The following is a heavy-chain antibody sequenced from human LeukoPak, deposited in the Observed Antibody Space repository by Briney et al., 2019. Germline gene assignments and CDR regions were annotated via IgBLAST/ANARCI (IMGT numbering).Heavy chain of an antibody. CDR1: GFTFSSYG. CDR2: ISGSGGST. V-gene: IGHV3-23*01. D-gene: IGHD1-26*01. Sequence: GGTLRLSCAASGFTFSSYGMSWVRQAPGKGLEWVSAISGSGGSTYYADSVKGRFTISRDNSKNTLYLQMNSLRAEDTAVYYCAKLGIVGATGNLFDYWGQGTLVTVPS. J-gene: IGHJ4*02. CDR3: AKLGIVGATGNLFDY.